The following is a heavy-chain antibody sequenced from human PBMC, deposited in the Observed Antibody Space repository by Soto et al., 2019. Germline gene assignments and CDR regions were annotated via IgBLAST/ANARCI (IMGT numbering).Heavy chain of an antibody. CDR1: GFTFSSYG. Sequence: PGGSLRLSCAASGFTFSSYGMHWVRQAPGKGLEWVAVIWYDGSNKYYADSVKGRFTISRDNSKNTLYLQMNSLRAEDTAVYYCARDHPSLGYCSGGSCYPAPYYYYGMDVWGQGTTVTVSS. J-gene: IGHJ6*02. CDR3: ARDHPSLGYCSGGSCYPAPYYYYGMDV. V-gene: IGHV3-33*01. CDR2: IWYDGSNK. D-gene: IGHD2-15*01.